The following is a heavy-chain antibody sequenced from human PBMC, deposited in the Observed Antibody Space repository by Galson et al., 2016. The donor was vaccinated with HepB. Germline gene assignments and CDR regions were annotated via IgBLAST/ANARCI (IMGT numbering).Heavy chain of an antibody. CDR3: AHTPGVLRSGEVLYPDAFDF. CDR1: GFSLSTSGVG. D-gene: IGHD3-10*01. CDR2: IYWNDAK. V-gene: IGHV2-5*01. J-gene: IGHJ3*01. Sequence: PALVKPTQTLTLTCTFSGFSLSTSGVGVGWIRQPPGKALEWLALIYWNDAKRYSPSLKSRLTVTKDTSKNQVVLTMTNMDPMDTATYYCAHTPGVLRSGEVLYPDAFDFWGQGTMVTVSS.